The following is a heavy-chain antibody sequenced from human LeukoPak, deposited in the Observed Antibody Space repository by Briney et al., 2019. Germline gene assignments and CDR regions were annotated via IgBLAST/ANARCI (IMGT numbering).Heavy chain of an antibody. Sequence: SETLSLTCTVSGGSISSYYWSWIRQPAGKGLEWIGRIYTSGSTNYNPSLKSRVTISVDTSKNQFSLKLSSVTAADTAVYYCARGDAYSGSFDYWGQGTLVTVSS. CDR1: GGSISSYY. D-gene: IGHD1-26*01. CDR2: IYTSGST. V-gene: IGHV4-4*07. CDR3: ARGDAYSGSFDY. J-gene: IGHJ4*02.